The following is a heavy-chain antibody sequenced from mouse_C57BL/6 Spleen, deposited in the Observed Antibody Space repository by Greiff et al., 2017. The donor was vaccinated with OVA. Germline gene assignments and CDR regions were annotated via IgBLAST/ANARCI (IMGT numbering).Heavy chain of an antibody. CDR1: GFSLTSYG. V-gene: IGHV2-3*01. D-gene: IGHD1-1*01. J-gene: IGHJ4*01. CDR2: IWGDGST. Sequence: VMLVESGPGLVAPSQSLSITCTVSGFSLTSYGVSWVRQPPGKGLEWLGVIWGDGSTNYHSALISRLSISKDNSKSQVFLKLNSLQTDDTATYYCVKPLITTVVADYYAMDYWGQGTSVTVSS. CDR3: VKPLITTVVADYYAMDY.